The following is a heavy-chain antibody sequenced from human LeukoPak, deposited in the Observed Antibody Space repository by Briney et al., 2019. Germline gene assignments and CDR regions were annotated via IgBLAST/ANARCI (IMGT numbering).Heavy chain of an antibody. J-gene: IGHJ5*02. CDR2: ISHSGST. CDR3: ARAPWPEGATALPS. D-gene: IGHD1-26*01. Sequence: SETLSLACAVYGGSYSGYYWSWIRQPPGKGLEWIGEISHSGSTNYNPSLKSRVTISVDTSKNQFSLKLSSVTAADTAVYYCARAPWPEGATALPSWGQGTLVTVSS. V-gene: IGHV4-34*01. CDR1: GGSYSGYY.